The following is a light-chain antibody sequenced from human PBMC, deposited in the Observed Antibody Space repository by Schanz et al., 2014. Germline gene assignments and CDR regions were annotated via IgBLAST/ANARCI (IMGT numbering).Light chain of an antibody. CDR3: SSYTGSSPLFV. CDR2: DVS. J-gene: IGLJ1*01. V-gene: IGLV2-14*03. Sequence: QSALTQPASVSGSPGQSITISCTGTSSDVGGYNYVSWHQQHPGKAPKLMIYDVSNRPSGVSHRFSGSKSGNTASLTISGLQDEDDADYYCSSYTGSSPLFVFGTGTKLT. CDR1: SSDVGGYNY.